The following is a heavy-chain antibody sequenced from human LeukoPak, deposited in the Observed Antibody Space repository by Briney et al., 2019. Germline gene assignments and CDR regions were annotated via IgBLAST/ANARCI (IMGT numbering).Heavy chain of an antibody. V-gene: IGHV3-30-3*01. D-gene: IGHD6-19*01. CDR1: GFTFSNAW. CDR3: ARDISGWYSGGYFRMDV. J-gene: IGHJ6*02. Sequence: GGPLRLSCAASGFTFSNAWMSWVRQAPGKGLEWVAFISSDESDKYYTDSVKGRFTISRDNSKNTLYLQMNSLRVEDTAVYYCARDISGWYSGGYFRMDVWGQGTTVTVSS. CDR2: ISSDESDK.